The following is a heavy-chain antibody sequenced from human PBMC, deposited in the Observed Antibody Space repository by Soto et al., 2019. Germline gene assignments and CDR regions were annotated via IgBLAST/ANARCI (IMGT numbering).Heavy chain of an antibody. CDR2: ITSNEGNT. Sequence: PGGSLSLSCAASGFTFRSYAMHWVRQAPGKGQKYVSAITSNEGNTDYASSVKGRFTISRDNSKNTLYPQMSSLRADDLAVYCWARRIPFGLGMDVWGQGARVRVSS. J-gene: IGHJ6*02. CDR3: ARRIPFGLGMDV. V-gene: IGHV3-64*01. CDR1: GFTFRSYA. D-gene: IGHD2-21*01.